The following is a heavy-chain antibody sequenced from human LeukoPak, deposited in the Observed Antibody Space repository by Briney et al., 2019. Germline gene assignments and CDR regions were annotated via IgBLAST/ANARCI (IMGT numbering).Heavy chain of an antibody. J-gene: IGHJ4*02. CDR3: ARGFPENYYDSSGYLDY. Sequence: GRSLRLSCAASGFTVSSNYMSWVRQAPGKGLEWVSVIYSGGSTYYADSVKGRFTISRDNSKNTLYLQMNSLRAEDTAVYYCARGFPENYYDSSGYLDYWGQGTLVTVSS. V-gene: IGHV3-53*01. CDR1: GFTVSSNY. CDR2: IYSGGST. D-gene: IGHD3-22*01.